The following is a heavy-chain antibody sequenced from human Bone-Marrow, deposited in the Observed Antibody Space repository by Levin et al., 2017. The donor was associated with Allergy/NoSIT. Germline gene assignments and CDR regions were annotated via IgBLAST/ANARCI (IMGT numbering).Heavy chain of an antibody. CDR1: GGSISSYY. J-gene: IGHJ4*02. V-gene: IGHV4-59*01. Sequence: PSETLSLTCTVSGGSISSYYWSWIRQPPGKGLEWIGYIYYSGSTNYNPSLKSRVTISVDTSKNQFSLKLSSVTAADTAVYYCARERCGMVRGVNCCVPDYWGQGTLVTVSS. D-gene: IGHD3-10*01. CDR3: ARERCGMVRGVNCCVPDY. CDR2: IYYSGST.